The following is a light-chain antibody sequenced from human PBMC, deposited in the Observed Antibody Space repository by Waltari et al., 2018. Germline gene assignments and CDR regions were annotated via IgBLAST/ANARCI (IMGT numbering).Light chain of an antibody. CDR1: RSDVGGYNY. J-gene: IGLJ1*01. CDR2: AVS. V-gene: IGLV2-14*01. Sequence: QSALTQPASVSGSSGQSSTLSCTGTRSDVGGYNYESWYQQHPGNAPKLMMYAVSKRPSGVSNRFPRAKAGNTAPRTISGLQGEDEAEYYCSSYTSSSPYVVGTVTKVTVL. CDR3: SSYTSSSPYV.